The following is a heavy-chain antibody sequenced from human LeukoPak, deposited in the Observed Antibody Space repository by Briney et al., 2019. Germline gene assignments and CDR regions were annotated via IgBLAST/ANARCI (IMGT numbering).Heavy chain of an antibody. V-gene: IGHV1-69*04. J-gene: IGHJ5*02. CDR3: AKEWGDSWLNWFDP. D-gene: IGHD6-13*01. CDR2: TIPILGIA. Sequence: ASVKVSCKASGGTFSSYAISWVRQAPGQGLEWMVRTIPILGIANYARDFQGRVTISADGSTSTVYLELTNLRSEDTAVYYCAKEWGDSWLNWFDPWGQGTLVTVSS. CDR1: GGTFSSYA.